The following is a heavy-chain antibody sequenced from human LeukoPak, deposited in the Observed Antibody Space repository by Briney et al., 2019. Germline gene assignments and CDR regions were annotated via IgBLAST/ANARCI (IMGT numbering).Heavy chain of an antibody. CDR1: GYTFTGYY. Sequence: ASVKVSCKASGYTFTGYYMHWVRQAPGQGLEWMGWINPNSGGTNYAQKFQGRVTMTRDMSISTAYMELSRLRSDDTAVYYCARPLQWLVKLTLNYWGQGTLVTVSS. D-gene: IGHD6-19*01. V-gene: IGHV1-2*02. CDR2: INPNSGGT. CDR3: ARPLQWLVKLTLNY. J-gene: IGHJ4*02.